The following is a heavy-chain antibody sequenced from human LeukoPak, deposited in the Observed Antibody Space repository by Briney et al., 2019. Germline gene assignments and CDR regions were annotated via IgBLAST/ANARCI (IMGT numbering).Heavy chain of an antibody. V-gene: IGHV4-39*01. CDR1: GGSISSSSYY. CDR3: AMPSSSSWHFDY. Sequence: SETLSLTCTVSGGSISSSSYYWGWIRQPPGKGLEWIGSIYYSGSTCYNPSLKSRVTISVDTSKNQFSLKLSSVTAADTAVYYCAMPSSSSWHFDYWGQGTLVTVSS. CDR2: IYYSGST. D-gene: IGHD6-13*01. J-gene: IGHJ4*02.